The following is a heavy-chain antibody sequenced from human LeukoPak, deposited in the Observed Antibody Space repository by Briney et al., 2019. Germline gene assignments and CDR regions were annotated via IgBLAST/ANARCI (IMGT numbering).Heavy chain of an antibody. CDR2: INPSGGST. D-gene: IGHD3-10*01. V-gene: IGHV1-46*01. J-gene: IGHJ6*03. Sequence: ASVKVSCKASGYTFTSYYMHWVRQAPGQGLEWMGIINPSGGSTSYAQKFQGRVTMTRDMSTSTVYMELSSLRSEDTAVYYCAAFITMVRGATLGYYYYMDVWGKGTTVTISS. CDR1: GYTFTSYY. CDR3: AAFITMVRGATLGYYYYMDV.